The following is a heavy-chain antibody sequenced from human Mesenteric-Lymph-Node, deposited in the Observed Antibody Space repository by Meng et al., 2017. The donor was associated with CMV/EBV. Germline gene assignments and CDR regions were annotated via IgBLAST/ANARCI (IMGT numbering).Heavy chain of an antibody. CDR1: GFTFDAHG. CDR2: INWNGGST. J-gene: IGHJ4*02. D-gene: IGHD4-23*01. Sequence: GGSLRLSRAASGFTFDAHGMSWVRQAPGKGLEWVSGINWNGGSTGYADSVKGRFTISRDNAKNSLHLQMNSLRAEDTALYYCARVYGGNSGGPLDYWGQGTLVIVSS. CDR3: ARVYGGNSGGPLDY. V-gene: IGHV3-20*04.